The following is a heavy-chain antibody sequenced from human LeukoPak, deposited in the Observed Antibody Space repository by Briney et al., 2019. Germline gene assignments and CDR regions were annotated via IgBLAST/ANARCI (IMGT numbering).Heavy chain of an antibody. Sequence: SQTLSLTCAISGDSVSIKSVSWNWIRQSPSRGLEWLGRTYYRSKWYTDYAVSVKSRININPDTSKNQFSLQLKSVTPEGTAVYYCAGGSGTMAYWGLGTLVTVSS. CDR2: TYYRSKWYT. CDR1: GDSVSIKSVS. D-gene: IGHD3-10*01. V-gene: IGHV6-1*01. J-gene: IGHJ4*02. CDR3: AGGSGTMAY.